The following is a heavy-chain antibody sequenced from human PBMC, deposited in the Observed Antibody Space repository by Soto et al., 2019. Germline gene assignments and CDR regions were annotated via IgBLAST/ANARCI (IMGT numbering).Heavy chain of an antibody. CDR1: GFTFSSYG. CDR2: ISYDGSNK. J-gene: IGHJ3*02. D-gene: IGHD6-6*01. Sequence: QVQLVESGGGVVQPGRSLRLSCAASGFTFSSYGMHWVRQAPGKGLEWVAVISYDGSNKYYADSVKGRFTISRDNSKNTLYLQMNSLRAEDTAVYYCAKDPQGAARPDSAFDIWGQGTMVTVSS. V-gene: IGHV3-30*18. CDR3: AKDPQGAARPDSAFDI.